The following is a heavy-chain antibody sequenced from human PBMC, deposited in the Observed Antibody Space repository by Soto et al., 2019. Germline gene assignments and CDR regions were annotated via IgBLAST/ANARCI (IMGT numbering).Heavy chain of an antibody. CDR1: GGSINSFY. V-gene: IGHV4-59*01. J-gene: IGHJ5*02. CDR3: ARGLYSGYDP. Sequence: SETLSLTSTVSGGSINSFYWIWIRQPPGKGLEWIGNIYYSGSTNYNPSFKSRVTMSVDTSKNQFSLRLSSVTAADTAVYYCARGLYSGYDPWGQGTLVTVSS. CDR2: IYYSGST. D-gene: IGHD5-12*01.